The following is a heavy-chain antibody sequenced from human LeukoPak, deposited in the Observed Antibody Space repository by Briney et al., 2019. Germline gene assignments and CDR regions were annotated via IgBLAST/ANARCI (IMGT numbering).Heavy chain of an antibody. CDR2: IRYDGSNK. CDR1: GFTFSSYW. V-gene: IGHV3-30*02. CDR3: ARPTYDSSDYEYFQH. Sequence: GGSLRLSCAASGFTFSSYWMSWVRQAPGKGLEWVAFIRYDGSNKYYADSVKGRFTISRDNSKNTLYLQMNSLRAEDTAVYYCARPTYDSSDYEYFQHWGQGTLVTVSS. J-gene: IGHJ1*01. D-gene: IGHD3-22*01.